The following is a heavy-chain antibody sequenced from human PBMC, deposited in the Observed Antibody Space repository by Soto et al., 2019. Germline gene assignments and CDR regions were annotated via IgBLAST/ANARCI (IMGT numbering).Heavy chain of an antibody. CDR2: IWYDGSNK. CDR3: AGENPYYYGSGSLPGLDH. J-gene: IGHJ4*02. Sequence: QVQLVESGGGVVQPGRSLRLSCAASGFTFSSYGMHWVRQAPGKGLEWVAVIWYDGSNKYYADSVKGRFTISRDNSKNPLYLQMDNLRAGGKAVYYCAGENPYYYGSGSLPGLDHWGQGTLVNVS. V-gene: IGHV3-33*01. CDR1: GFTFSSYG. D-gene: IGHD3-10*01.